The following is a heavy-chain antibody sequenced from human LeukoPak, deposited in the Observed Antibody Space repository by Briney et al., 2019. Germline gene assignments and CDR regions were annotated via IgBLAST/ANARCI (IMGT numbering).Heavy chain of an antibody. CDR3: ARGLEYSSPDIYYFDY. D-gene: IGHD6-6*01. Sequence: PSETLSLTCTVSGGSIRSSYYYWGWIRQPPGKGLEWIGSIYDSGSTYYNPSLKSRVTISVDTSKNQFSLKLSSVTAADTAVYYCARGLEYSSPDIYYFDYWGQGTLVTVSS. V-gene: IGHV4-39*07. J-gene: IGHJ4*02. CDR2: IYDSGST. CDR1: GGSIRSSYYY.